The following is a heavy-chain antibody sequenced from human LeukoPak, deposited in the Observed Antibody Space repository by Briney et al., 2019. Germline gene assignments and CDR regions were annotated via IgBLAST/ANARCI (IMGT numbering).Heavy chain of an antibody. J-gene: IGHJ4*02. Sequence: PLETLSLTCTVSGGSISSGNYYWTWIRQHPGKGLEWIGYIYYSGTTFYNPSLKSRVTISIDTSKNQFSLKLTSVTAADTAVYYCARADYYGSSAYPYWGQGTLVTVSS. CDR1: GGSISSGNYY. CDR3: ARADYYGSSAYPY. CDR2: IYYSGTT. D-gene: IGHD3-22*01. V-gene: IGHV4-31*03.